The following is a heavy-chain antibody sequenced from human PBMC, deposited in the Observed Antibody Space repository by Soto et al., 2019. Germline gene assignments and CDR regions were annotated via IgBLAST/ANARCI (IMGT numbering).Heavy chain of an antibody. CDR2: ISSSSSYT. Sequence: GGSLRLSCAASGFTFSDYYMSWIRQAPGKGLEWVSYISSSSSYTNYADSVKGRFTISRDNAKNSLYLQMNSLRAEDTAVYYCARAKLTNSGSYHRPRYYFDYWGQGTLVTVSS. J-gene: IGHJ4*02. CDR1: GFTFSDYY. V-gene: IGHV3-11*06. D-gene: IGHD1-26*01. CDR3: ARAKLTNSGSYHRPRYYFDY.